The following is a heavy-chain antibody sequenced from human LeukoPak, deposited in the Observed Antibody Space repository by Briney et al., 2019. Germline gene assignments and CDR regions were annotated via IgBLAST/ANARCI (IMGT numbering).Heavy chain of an antibody. V-gene: IGHV3-21*01. CDR3: ASEGRPIAAAGDY. J-gene: IGHJ4*02. CDR1: GFTFSSYS. CDR2: ISSSSSYI. Sequence: PGGSLRLSCAASGFTFSSYSMNWVSQAPGKGLEWVSSISSSSSYIYYADSVKGRFTISRDNAKNSLYLQMNSLRAEDTAVYYCASEGRPIAAAGDYWGQGTLVTVSS. D-gene: IGHD6-13*01.